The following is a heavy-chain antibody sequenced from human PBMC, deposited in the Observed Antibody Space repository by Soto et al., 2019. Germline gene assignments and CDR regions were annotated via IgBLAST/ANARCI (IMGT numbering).Heavy chain of an antibody. CDR3: ASGMVRGVKLYYYGMDV. V-gene: IGHV4-39*01. Sequence: SETLSLTCTVSGGSISSSSYYWGWIRQPPGKGLEWIGSIYYSGSTYYNPSLKSRVTISVETSKNQFSLKLSSVPAADTAVYYCASGMVRGVKLYYYGMDVWGQGTTVTVSS. CDR1: GGSISSSSYY. CDR2: IYYSGST. J-gene: IGHJ6*02. D-gene: IGHD3-10*01.